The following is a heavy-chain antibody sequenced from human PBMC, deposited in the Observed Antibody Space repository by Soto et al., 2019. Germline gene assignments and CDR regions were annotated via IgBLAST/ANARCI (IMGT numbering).Heavy chain of an antibody. CDR2: VQMSGTT. CDR3: AKDRSTMRWFDP. CDR1: GASVRSYH. J-gene: IGHJ5*02. Sequence: LCLTCAVSGASVRSYHWSWIRQAAGKGLEWIGRVQMSGTTNYNPSLKTRVTMSLDTSKNEVSLRMTSVTAADTAVYFCAKDRSTMRWFDPWGQGILVTVSS. V-gene: IGHV4-4*07. D-gene: IGHD1-1*01.